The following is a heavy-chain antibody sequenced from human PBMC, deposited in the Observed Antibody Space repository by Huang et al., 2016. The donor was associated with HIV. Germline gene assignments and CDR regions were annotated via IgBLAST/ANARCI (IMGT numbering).Heavy chain of an antibody. V-gene: IGHV4-34*01. CDR3: ARRYYYDSSGYLHTDY. J-gene: IGHJ4*02. D-gene: IGHD3-22*01. Sequence: QVQLQQWGAGLLKPSETLSLTCAVFGGSFSGYYWSWIRQPPGKGPEWIGMFNHSGTINYNPSLKGRVTISVDTSKNQFSLKLTSVTAADTAVYYCARRYYYDSSGYLHTDYWGQGTLVTVS. CDR1: GGSFSGYY. CDR2: FNHSGTI.